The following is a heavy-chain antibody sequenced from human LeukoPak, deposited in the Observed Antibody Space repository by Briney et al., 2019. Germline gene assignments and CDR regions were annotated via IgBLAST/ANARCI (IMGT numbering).Heavy chain of an antibody. Sequence: SETLSLTCTVSGGSISSYYWSRIRQPPGKGLEWIGYIYYSGSTNYNPSLKSRVTISVDTSKNQFSLKLSSVTAADTAVYYCARRRDGYNYLFDYWGQGTLVTVSS. J-gene: IGHJ4*02. CDR1: GGSISSYY. CDR3: ARRRDGYNYLFDY. CDR2: IYYSGST. D-gene: IGHD5-24*01. V-gene: IGHV4-59*01.